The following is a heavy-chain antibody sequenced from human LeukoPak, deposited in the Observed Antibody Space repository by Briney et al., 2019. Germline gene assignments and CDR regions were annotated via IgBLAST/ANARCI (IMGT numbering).Heavy chain of an antibody. CDR3: ARYTDRFDY. Sequence: GASVKVSCKASNYTFIRYGITWVRQAPGQGLEWMGIINPSGGSTSYAQKFQGRVTMTRDTSTSTVYMELSSLRSEDTAVYYCARYTDRFDYWGQGTLVTVSS. CDR2: INPSGGST. V-gene: IGHV1-46*01. CDR1: NYTFIRYG. J-gene: IGHJ4*02.